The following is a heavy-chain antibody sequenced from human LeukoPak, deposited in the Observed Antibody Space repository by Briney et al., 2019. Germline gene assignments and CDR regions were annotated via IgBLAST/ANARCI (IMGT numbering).Heavy chain of an antibody. J-gene: IGHJ4*02. Sequence: PGGSLRLSCAASGFTFSSYSMNWVRQAPGKGLEWVSYISSSSSTIYYADSVKGRFTISRDNAKNSLYLQMNSQRAEDTAVYYCARALAVVAATPDYWGQGTLVTVSS. D-gene: IGHD2-15*01. CDR1: GFTFSSYS. CDR2: ISSSSSTI. V-gene: IGHV3-48*01. CDR3: ARALAVVAATPDY.